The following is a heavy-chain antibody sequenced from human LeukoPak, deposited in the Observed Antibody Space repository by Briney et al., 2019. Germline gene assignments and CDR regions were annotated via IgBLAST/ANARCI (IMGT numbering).Heavy chain of an antibody. CDR2: INHSGST. CDR3: ARGRDYYGI. Sequence: SETLSLTCAVYGGSFSGYYWSWIRQPPGKGLEWIGEINHSGSTNYNPSLKSRVTISVDRSKNQFSLKLSSVTAADTAVYYCARGRDYYGIWGQGTLVTVSS. D-gene: IGHD3-10*01. V-gene: IGHV4-34*01. J-gene: IGHJ4*02. CDR1: GGSFSGYY.